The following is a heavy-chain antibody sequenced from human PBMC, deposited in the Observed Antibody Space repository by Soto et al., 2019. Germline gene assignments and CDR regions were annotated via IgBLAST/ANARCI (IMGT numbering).Heavy chain of an antibody. Sequence: PGGSLRLSCAASGFTFSSYAMSWVRQAPGKGLEWVSAISGSGGSTYYADSVKGRFTISRDNSKNTLYLQMNSLRAEDTAVYYCAKGRDFWSGYLLAEPLFDPRGKGTLVTVSS. CDR2: ISGSGGST. CDR3: AKGRDFWSGYLLAEPLFDP. D-gene: IGHD3-3*01. J-gene: IGHJ5*02. CDR1: GFTFSSYA. V-gene: IGHV3-23*01.